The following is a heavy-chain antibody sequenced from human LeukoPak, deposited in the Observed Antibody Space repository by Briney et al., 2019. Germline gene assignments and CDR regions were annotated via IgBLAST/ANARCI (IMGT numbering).Heavy chain of an antibody. J-gene: IGHJ4*02. CDR1: GFTFSDYW. Sequence: GGSLRLSCAASGFTFSDYWMHWVRQAPGKGLVWVSRISNDGSTTTYADSVRGQFTISRDNAKNTLYLQMNSLRAEDTAVYYCARDCGSTGCDYWGQGTLVTVSS. CDR3: ARDCGSTGCDY. CDR2: ISNDGSTT. D-gene: IGHD2-2*01. V-gene: IGHV3-74*01.